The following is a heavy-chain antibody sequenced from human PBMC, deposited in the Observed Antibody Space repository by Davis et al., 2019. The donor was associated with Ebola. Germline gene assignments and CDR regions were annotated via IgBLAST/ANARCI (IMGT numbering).Heavy chain of an antibody. CDR1: GGSISGYY. CDR3: ARHSRLDYGDLRSYWYFDL. Sequence: SETLSLTCTLSGGSISGYYLTWIRQPPGKGLEWVGYMYYGQGTNYNPSLKSRVTMSADASENQVSLKLTSVTAADTATYYCARHSRLDYGDLRSYWYFDLWGRGTLVTVSS. D-gene: IGHD4-17*01. J-gene: IGHJ2*01. CDR2: MYYGQGT. V-gene: IGHV4-59*01.